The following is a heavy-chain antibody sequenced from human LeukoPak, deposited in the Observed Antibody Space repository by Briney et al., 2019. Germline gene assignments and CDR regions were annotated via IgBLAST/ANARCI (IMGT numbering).Heavy chain of an antibody. Sequence: SETLSLTCAVYGESFRGYYWRWLRQPAGKGLEWVGEMNHRGSTNYPPSLKSRVTISVDTSNNHFSLKLSSVPAADTAVYYCARGRGYCSSTSCSPRRGWFDPWGQGTLVTVSS. J-gene: IGHJ5*02. CDR1: GESFRGYY. CDR2: MNHRGST. CDR3: ARGRGYCSSTSCSPRRGWFDP. V-gene: IGHV4-34*01. D-gene: IGHD2-2*01.